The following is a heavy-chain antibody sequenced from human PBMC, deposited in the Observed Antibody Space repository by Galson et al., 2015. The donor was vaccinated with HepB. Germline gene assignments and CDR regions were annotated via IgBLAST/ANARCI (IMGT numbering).Heavy chain of an antibody. CDR1: GDSVSSRTAS. V-gene: IGHV6-1*01. J-gene: IGHJ4*02. CDR2: TYYRSQWYS. Sequence: CAISGDSVSSRTASWNWIRQSPSRGLEWLGRTYYRSQWYSEYSASARGRMTISPDTSENQFSLHLSSVTPEDTAIYFCARAWTSRPSTRQTDHFDYWGQGTLVTVSS. CDR3: ARAWTSRPSTRQTDHFDY. D-gene: IGHD1-1*01.